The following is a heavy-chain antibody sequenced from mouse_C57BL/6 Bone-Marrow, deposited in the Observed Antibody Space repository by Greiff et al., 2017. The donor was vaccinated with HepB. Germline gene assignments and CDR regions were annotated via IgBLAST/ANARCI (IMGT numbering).Heavy chain of an antibody. Sequence: EVQLQQSGPELVKPGASVKIPCKASGYTFTDYNMDWVKQSPGKSLEWIGDINPNNGGTVYNQKFKGKATLTVDKSSSTAYRELRSLKSEDTAVYYCALIYYGNYLYAMDYWGQGTSVTVSS. CDR1: GYTFTDYN. CDR3: ALIYYGNYLYAMDY. D-gene: IGHD2-1*01. J-gene: IGHJ4*01. CDR2: INPNNGGT. V-gene: IGHV1-18*01.